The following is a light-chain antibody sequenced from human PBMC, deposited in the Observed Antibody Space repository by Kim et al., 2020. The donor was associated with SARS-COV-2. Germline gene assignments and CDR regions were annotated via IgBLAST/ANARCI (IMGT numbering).Light chain of an antibody. CDR1: SSNIGSNT. CDR2: SNN. CDR3: AAWDDSLNGAYV. Sequence: ELTQPPSASGTPGQRVTISCSGSSSNIGSNTVNWYQQLPGTAPKLLIYSNNQRPSGVPDRFSGSKSGTSASLAISGLQSEDEADYYCAAWDDSLNGAYVFGTGTKVTVL. V-gene: IGLV1-44*01. J-gene: IGLJ1*01.